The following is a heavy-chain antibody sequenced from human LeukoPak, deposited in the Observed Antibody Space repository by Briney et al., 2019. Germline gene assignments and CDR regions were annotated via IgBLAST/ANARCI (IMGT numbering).Heavy chain of an antibody. Sequence: TSETLSLTCAVYGGSFSGYYWSWIRQPPGKGLEWIGEINHSGSTNYNPSLKSRVTISVDTSKNQFSLKLSSVTAADTAVYYCARGGDILTVLDYWGQGTLVTVSS. V-gene: IGHV4-34*01. J-gene: IGHJ4*02. CDR3: ARGGDILTVLDY. D-gene: IGHD3-9*01. CDR1: GGSFSGYY. CDR2: INHSGST.